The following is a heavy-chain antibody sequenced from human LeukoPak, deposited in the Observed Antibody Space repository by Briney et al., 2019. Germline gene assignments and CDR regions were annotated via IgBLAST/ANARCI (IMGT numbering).Heavy chain of an antibody. CDR1: GFTFSSYA. Sequence: PGGSLRLSCAASGFTFSSYAMSWVRQAPGKGLEWVSAISGSGGSTYYADSVKGRFTISRDNSRNTLFLQMNSLRVEDAAVYYCATDRATQYFDYWGQGTLVSVPS. J-gene: IGHJ4*02. D-gene: IGHD2-15*01. V-gene: IGHV3-23*01. CDR3: ATDRATQYFDY. CDR2: ISGSGGST.